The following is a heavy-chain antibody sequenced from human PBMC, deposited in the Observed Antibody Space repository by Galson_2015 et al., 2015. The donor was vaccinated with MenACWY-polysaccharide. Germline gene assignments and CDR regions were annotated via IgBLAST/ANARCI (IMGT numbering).Heavy chain of an antibody. V-gene: IGHV1-3*01. Sequence: SVKVSCKASGYIFTNYAMHWVRQAPGQSFEWMGWISAGNGRTEYSQKFQGRVTITRDTSASTAYMEVSSLRSEDTAVYYCARDSKNLDYWGQGTLVTVSS. J-gene: IGHJ4*02. D-gene: IGHD4-11*01. CDR2: ISAGNGRT. CDR1: GYIFTNYA. CDR3: ARDSKNLDY.